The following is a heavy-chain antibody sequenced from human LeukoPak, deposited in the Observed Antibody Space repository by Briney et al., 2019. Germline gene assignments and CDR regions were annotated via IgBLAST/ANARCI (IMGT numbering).Heavy chain of an antibody. J-gene: IGHJ4*02. CDR1: GFTFSSYS. Sequence: GGSLRLSCAASGFTFSSYSMHWVRQAPGKGLDWVAVISHDGSNKYYADSVKGRFTISRDNSKNTLSLQMNSLRPEDTAVYYCARVRQYCGSDCQHYFDFWGQGTLVTVSS. V-gene: IGHV3-30-3*01. D-gene: IGHD2-21*01. CDR3: ARVRQYCGSDCQHYFDF. CDR2: ISHDGSNK.